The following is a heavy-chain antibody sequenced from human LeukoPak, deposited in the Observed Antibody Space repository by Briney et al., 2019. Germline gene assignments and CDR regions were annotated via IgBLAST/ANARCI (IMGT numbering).Heavy chain of an antibody. D-gene: IGHD4-17*01. J-gene: IGHJ4*02. Sequence: SETLSLTCTVSGGSISSYYWSWIRQPPGKGLEWIGYIYYSGSTNYNPSLKSRVTISVDTSKNQFSLKLSSVTAADTAVYYCARVGTVSSEVDYWGQGTLVTVSS. V-gene: IGHV4-59*12. CDR1: GGSISSYY. CDR2: IYYSGST. CDR3: ARVGTVSSEVDY.